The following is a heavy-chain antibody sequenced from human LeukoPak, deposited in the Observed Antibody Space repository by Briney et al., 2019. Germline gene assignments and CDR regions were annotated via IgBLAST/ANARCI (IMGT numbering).Heavy chain of an antibody. CDR2: TNPNSGGT. D-gene: IGHD5-18*01. Sequence: ASVKVSCKASGYTFTGYYMHWVRQAPGQGLEWMGWTNPNSGGTNYAQKFQGRVTMTRDTSISTAYMELSRLRSDDTAVYYCAREMGYSYGRQNFDYWGQGTLVTVSS. CDR1: GYTFTGYY. V-gene: IGHV1-2*02. J-gene: IGHJ4*02. CDR3: AREMGYSYGRQNFDY.